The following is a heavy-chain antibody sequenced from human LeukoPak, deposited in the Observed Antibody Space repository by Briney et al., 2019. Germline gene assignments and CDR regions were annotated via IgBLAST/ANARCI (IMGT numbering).Heavy chain of an antibody. J-gene: IGHJ3*02. CDR3: ARPAVEMATIGAFDI. Sequence: SETLSLTCTVSGGSISSYYWSWIRQSAGKGLEWIGRIYTSGSTNYNPSLKSRVTMSVDTSKNQFSLKLSSVTAADTAVYYCARPAVEMATIGAFDIWGQGTMVTVSS. V-gene: IGHV4-4*07. CDR2: IYTSGST. CDR1: GGSISSYY. D-gene: IGHD5-24*01.